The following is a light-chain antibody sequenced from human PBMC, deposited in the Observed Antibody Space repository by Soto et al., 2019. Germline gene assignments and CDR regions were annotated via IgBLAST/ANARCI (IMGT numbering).Light chain of an antibody. CDR3: QQYGTSPRT. V-gene: IGKV3-20*01. CDR1: QSIRNND. CDR2: GAS. J-gene: IGKJ1*01. Sequence: EIVLTQSPGTLPLSPGERATLSCRASQSIRNNDVAWYQQKPGQAPRLLIYGASSRATGIADRFSGSGSGTDFTLTITRLEPEDFAVYYCQQYGTSPRTFGQGTKVE.